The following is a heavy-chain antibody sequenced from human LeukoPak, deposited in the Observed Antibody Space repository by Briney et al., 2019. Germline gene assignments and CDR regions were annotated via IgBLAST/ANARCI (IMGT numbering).Heavy chain of an antibody. CDR2: ISYDGSNK. Sequence: GGSLRLSCAASGFTFSSYGMHWVRQAPGKGLEWVAVISYDGSNKYYADSVKGRFTISRDNSKNTLYLQMNSLRAEDTAEYYCAKEGCDSSGYYFRLHYYYYYYMDVWGKGTTVTVSS. CDR3: AKEGCDSSGYYFRLHYYYYYYMDV. V-gene: IGHV3-30*18. CDR1: GFTFSSYG. D-gene: IGHD3-22*01. J-gene: IGHJ6*03.